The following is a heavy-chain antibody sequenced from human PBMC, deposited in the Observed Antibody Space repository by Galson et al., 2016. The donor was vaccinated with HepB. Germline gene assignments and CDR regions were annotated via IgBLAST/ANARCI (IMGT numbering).Heavy chain of an antibody. CDR1: GGTLSNYA. CDR2: IIPIFGTS. CDR3: ATGGDTSKGPFGTGRMDY. V-gene: IGHV1-69*13. Sequence: SVKVSCKASGGTLSNYAISWVRQAPGQGLEWMGGIIPIFGTSNYAQRFQGRVTITADESTSTAYMELSNLRSQDTAVYYCATGGDTSKGPFGTGRMDYWGQGTLVTVSS. D-gene: IGHD3-10*01. J-gene: IGHJ4*02.